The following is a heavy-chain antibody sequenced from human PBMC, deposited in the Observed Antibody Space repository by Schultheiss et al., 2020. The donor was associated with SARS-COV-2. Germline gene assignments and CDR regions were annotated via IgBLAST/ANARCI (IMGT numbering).Heavy chain of an antibody. V-gene: IGHV4-59*02. Sequence: SETLSLTCAISGDSVSNYHWSWVRQPPGKGLEWIGYIYHTGETNYNPSLKSRVTISMDTSKTQFSLNVSSVTAADTAVYFCARARAVISDNYFYYYYMDVWGTGTTVTVSS. J-gene: IGHJ6*03. CDR3: ARARAVISDNYFYYYYMDV. CDR2: IYHTGET. D-gene: IGHD4-23*01. CDR1: GDSVSNYH.